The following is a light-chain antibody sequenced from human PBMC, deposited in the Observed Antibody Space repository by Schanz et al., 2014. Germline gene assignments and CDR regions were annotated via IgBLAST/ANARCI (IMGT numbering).Light chain of an antibody. CDR2: VEGSGSY. Sequence: QPVLTQSSSASASLGSSVKLTCTLSSGHSSYIIAWHQQQPGKAPRYLMKVEGSGSYNKGSGVPDRFSGSSSGADRYLIISSLQSEDEADYYCQTWDTGIRVFGGGTKLTVL. J-gene: IGLJ3*02. CDR1: SGHSSYI. V-gene: IGLV4-60*03. CDR3: QTWDTGIRV.